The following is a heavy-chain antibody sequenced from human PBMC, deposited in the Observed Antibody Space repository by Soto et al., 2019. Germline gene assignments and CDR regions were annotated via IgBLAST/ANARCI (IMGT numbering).Heavy chain of an antibody. V-gene: IGHV4-4*02. CDR2: IYHSGSI. J-gene: IGHJ3*02. CDR3: ARGNNEYGDDNDAFDI. Sequence: QVQLQESGPGLVKPSGTLSLTCTVSSGSISSTNWWSWVRQPPGKGLEWIGDIYHSGSINYSPSLNSRLTISVDKSKNQFSLKLTSVTAADTAVYYCARGNNEYGDDNDAFDIWGQGTMVTVSS. CDR1: SGSISSTNW. D-gene: IGHD4-17*01.